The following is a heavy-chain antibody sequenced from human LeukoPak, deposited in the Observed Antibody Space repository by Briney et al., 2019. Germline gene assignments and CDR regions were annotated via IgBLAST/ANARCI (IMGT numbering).Heavy chain of an antibody. CDR3: VTRGSWDSNSDFDY. Sequence: GRSLRLACAASGFTVSSHYMSWVRQAPGKGLEWVNTIYSDGTIYYADSVKVRFTISRANSKNTLYLQMNSWRAEDTAVYYCVTRGSWDSNSDFDYWGQGTLVTVSS. CDR1: GFTVSSHY. V-gene: IGHV3-53*01. J-gene: IGHJ4*02. D-gene: IGHD1-26*01. CDR2: IYSDGTI.